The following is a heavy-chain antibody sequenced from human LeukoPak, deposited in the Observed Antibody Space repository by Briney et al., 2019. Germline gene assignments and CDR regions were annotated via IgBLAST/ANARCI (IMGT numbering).Heavy chain of an antibody. CDR2: INAYNGNT. CDR3: ARDPTVAVADYYFDY. J-gene: IGHJ4*02. D-gene: IGHD6-19*01. V-gene: IGHV1-18*01. Sequence: SVPVSFQCSGYIHPSYFCSELGQPPGKERDGVGCINAYNGNTNSAKKVQGRVTMSTDTSTGTAYMELRSLRSDDTAVYYCARDPTVAVADYYFDYWGQGTLVTVSS. CDR1: GYIHPSYF.